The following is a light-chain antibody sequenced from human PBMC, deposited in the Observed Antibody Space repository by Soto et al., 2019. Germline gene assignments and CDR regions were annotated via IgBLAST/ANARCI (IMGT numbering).Light chain of an antibody. J-gene: IGKJ3*01. CDR3: QQYGSS. CDR2: GAS. Sequence: EIVLTQSQGTLSLSPGERATLSCRASQSVSSSYLAWYQQEAGQAPRLLIYGASSRATAIPDRFSGSGSGTDFTLTISRLEPEDVALYYCQQYGSSFGPGTKVYMK. V-gene: IGKV3-20*01. CDR1: QSVSSSY.